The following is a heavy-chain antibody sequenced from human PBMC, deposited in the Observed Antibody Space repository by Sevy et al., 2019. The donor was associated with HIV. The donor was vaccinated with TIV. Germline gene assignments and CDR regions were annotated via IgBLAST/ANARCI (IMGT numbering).Heavy chain of an antibody. CDR1: GFTFSDYY. D-gene: IGHD3-22*01. CDR2: IDRSGSTI. Sequence: GGSLRLSCAASGFTFSDYYMSWIRQAPGKGLEWVSYIDRSGSTINYADSVKGRFTISRDNAKKSVYPQINSLRAEDTAVYYCARENTMIEEPGWFDPWGQGTLVTVSS. V-gene: IGHV3-11*01. J-gene: IGHJ5*02. CDR3: ARENTMIEEPGWFDP.